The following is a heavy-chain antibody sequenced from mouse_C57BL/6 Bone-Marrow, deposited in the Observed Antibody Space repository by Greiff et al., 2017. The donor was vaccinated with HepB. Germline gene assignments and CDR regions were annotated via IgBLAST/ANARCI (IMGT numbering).Heavy chain of an antibody. CDR3: TRSFFTAITPDY. CDR2: IDPSDGYT. J-gene: IGHJ2*03. CDR1: GYTFTSYW. V-gene: IGHV1-50*01. Sequence: QVQLQQPGAELVKPGASVKLSCKASGYTFTSYWMHWVKQRPGQGLEWIGEIDPSDGYTNYNQKFKGKATLTVDTSSSTAYMQLSSLTSEDSAVYYCTRSFFTAITPDYWDQGTGLTVTS. D-gene: IGHD1-1*01.